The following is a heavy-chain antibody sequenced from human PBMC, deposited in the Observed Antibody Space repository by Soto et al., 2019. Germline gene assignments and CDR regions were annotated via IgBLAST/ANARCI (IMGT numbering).Heavy chain of an antibody. V-gene: IGHV1-18*04. J-gene: IGHJ4*02. CDR1: GYTFTGYY. Sequence: ASVKVSCKASGYTFTGYYMHWVRQAPGQGLEWMGWISAYNGNTNYAQKLQGRVTMTTDTSTSTAYMELRSLRSDDTAVYYCARWPYYDYIWGSYRLYYFDYWGQGTLVTVSS. CDR3: ARWPYYDYIWGSYRLYYFDY. CDR2: ISAYNGNT. D-gene: IGHD3-16*02.